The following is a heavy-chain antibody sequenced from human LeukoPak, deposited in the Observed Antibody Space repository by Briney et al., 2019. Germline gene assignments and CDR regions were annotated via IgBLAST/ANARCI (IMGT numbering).Heavy chain of an antibody. CDR2: IKQDGSEK. V-gene: IGHV3-7*01. CDR3: ARVYCSGGSCYSDNDAYDV. Sequence: PGGSLRLSCAAFGFTFSSHWMSWIRQAPGKGLEWVANIKQDGSEKYYVDSVKDRFTISRDNAKNSLYLQMNSLRAEDTAIYYCARVYCSGGSCYSDNDAYDVWGQGTMVTVSS. D-gene: IGHD2-15*01. CDR1: GFTFSSHW. J-gene: IGHJ3*01.